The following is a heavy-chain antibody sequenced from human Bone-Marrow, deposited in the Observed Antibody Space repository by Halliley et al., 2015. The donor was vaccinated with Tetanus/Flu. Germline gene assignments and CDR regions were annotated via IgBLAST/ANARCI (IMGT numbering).Heavy chain of an antibody. J-gene: IGHJ6*02. V-gene: IGHV4-59*01. D-gene: IGHD1-20*01. CDR1: GASMSDFY. CDR2: IYYTGST. Sequence: GLVKPSETLSLTCSVSGASMSDFYWSWLRQPPGKALEWIGYIYYTGSTNHNPSLRNRVTISVDRSKNQFSLKLTSVTAADTAIYFWAGGGGGGPRYYAMDVWGQGTTVTVSS. CDR3: AGGGGGGPRYYAMDV.